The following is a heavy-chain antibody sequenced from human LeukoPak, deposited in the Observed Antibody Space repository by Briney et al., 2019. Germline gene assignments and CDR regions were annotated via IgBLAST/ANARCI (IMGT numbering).Heavy chain of an antibody. D-gene: IGHD3-22*01. CDR3: ARVGYYESSGYYEY. CDR1: GYTLTDYY. CDR2: INPNSGGT. J-gene: IGHJ4*02. Sequence: VASVKVSCKASGYTLTDYYMHWVRQAPGQGLEWMGRINPNSGGTNYAQKFQGRVTMTRDTSISTVYMELSRLRSDDTAAYYCARVGYYESSGYYEYWGQGTLVTVSS. V-gene: IGHV1-2*06.